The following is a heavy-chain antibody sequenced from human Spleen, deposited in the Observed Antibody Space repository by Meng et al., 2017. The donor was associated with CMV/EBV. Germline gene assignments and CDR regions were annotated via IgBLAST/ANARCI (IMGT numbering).Heavy chain of an antibody. CDR2: IYYSGST. CDR1: GGSISSSSYY. J-gene: IGHJ5*02. D-gene: IGHD6-6*01. V-gene: IGHV4-39*07. Sequence: GGSISSSSYYWGWIRQPPGKGLEWIGSIYYSGSTYYNPSLKSRVTISVDTSKNQFSLKLSSVTAADTAVYYCARVFRAARRRWLDPWGQGTLVTVSS. CDR3: ARVFRAARRRWLDP.